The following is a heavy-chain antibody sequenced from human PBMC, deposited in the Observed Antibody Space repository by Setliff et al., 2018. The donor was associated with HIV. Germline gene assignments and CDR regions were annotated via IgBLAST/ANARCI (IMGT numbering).Heavy chain of an antibody. D-gene: IGHD2-2*02. CDR1: GYSISSSYY. CDR2: IYHSGST. Sequence: SETLSLTCTVSGYSISSSYYWGWIRQPPGKGLEWIGSIYHSGSTYYNPSLRSRGTISVDTSKNQFSLKLRSVTAADTAVYYCARHTLSLNPFDPWGQGTLVTVSS. CDR3: ARHTLSLNPFDP. J-gene: IGHJ5*02. V-gene: IGHV4-38-2*02.